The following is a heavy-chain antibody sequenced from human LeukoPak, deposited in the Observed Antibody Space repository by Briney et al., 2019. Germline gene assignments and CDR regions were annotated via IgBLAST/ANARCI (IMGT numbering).Heavy chain of an antibody. D-gene: IGHD3-22*01. Sequence: GGSLRLSCAASGFTFSSYAMYWVRQAPGKGLEWEAVISYDGSDKFYADSVKGRFTISRDSSKNTLYLQMNSLRPEDTAVYFCARVRYDGSGYYSIFDYWGQGTLVTVSS. V-gene: IGHV3-30*04. CDR3: ARVRYDGSGYYSIFDY. J-gene: IGHJ4*02. CDR1: GFTFSSYA. CDR2: ISYDGSDK.